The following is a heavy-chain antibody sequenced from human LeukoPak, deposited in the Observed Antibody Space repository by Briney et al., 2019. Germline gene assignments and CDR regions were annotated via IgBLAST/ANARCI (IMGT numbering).Heavy chain of an antibody. CDR3: ARDPPYYDSSGYYYDY. Sequence: PGGSLRLFCAASGFTFSTYSMNWVRQAPGKGLEWVSSIGGSSIYIYYADSVKGRFTISRDNAKNSLYLQMNSLRAEDTAVYYCARDPPYYDSSGYYYDYWGQGTLVTVSS. V-gene: IGHV3-21*01. J-gene: IGHJ4*02. CDR1: GFTFSTYS. CDR2: IGGSSIYI. D-gene: IGHD3-22*01.